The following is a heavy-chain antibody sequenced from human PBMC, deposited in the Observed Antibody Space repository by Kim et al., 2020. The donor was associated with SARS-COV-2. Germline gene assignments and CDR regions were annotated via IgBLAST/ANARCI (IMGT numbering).Heavy chain of an antibody. CDR3: ASTGVTTSYYYYGMDV. Sequence: SVKVSCKASGGTFSSYAISWVRQAPGQGLEWMGGIIPIFGTANYAQKFQGRVTITADESTSTAYMELSSLRSEDTAVYYCASTGVTTSYYYYGMDVWGQGTTVTVSS. V-gene: IGHV1-69*13. CDR1: GGTFSSYA. J-gene: IGHJ6*02. CDR2: IIPIFGTA. D-gene: IGHD4-17*01.